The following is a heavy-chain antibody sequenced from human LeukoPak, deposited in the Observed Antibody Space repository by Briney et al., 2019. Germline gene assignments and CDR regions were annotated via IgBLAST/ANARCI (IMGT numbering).Heavy chain of an antibody. Sequence: SETLSLTCAVYGGSFSGYYWRWIRQPPGKGLEWIGEINHSGSTNYNPSLKSRVTISVDTSKNQFSLKLSSVTAADTAVYYCARAYPYCSSTSCEGTWGQGTLVTVSS. CDR2: INHSGST. D-gene: IGHD2-2*01. CDR1: GGSFSGYY. J-gene: IGHJ5*02. V-gene: IGHV4-34*01. CDR3: ARAYPYCSSTSCEGT.